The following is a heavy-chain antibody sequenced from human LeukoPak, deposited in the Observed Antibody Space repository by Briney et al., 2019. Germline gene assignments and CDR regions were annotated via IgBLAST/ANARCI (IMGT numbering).Heavy chain of an antibody. CDR3: ARHDRLGAKYTYGLMYY. Sequence: SETLSLTCTGSGGSISSDYWSWIRQPPGKELEWIGYISYSGSTKYNPSLKSRVTISVDTSKNQFSLRLSSVTAADTAVYYCARHDRLGAKYTYGLMYYWGQGTLVTVSS. D-gene: IGHD5-18*01. V-gene: IGHV4-59*08. CDR2: ISYSGST. J-gene: IGHJ4*02. CDR1: GGSISSDY.